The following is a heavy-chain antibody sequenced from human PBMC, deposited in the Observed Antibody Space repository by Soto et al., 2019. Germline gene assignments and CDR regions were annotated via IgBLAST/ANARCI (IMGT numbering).Heavy chain of an antibody. J-gene: IGHJ4*02. CDR1: GGSLSGSY. Sequence: QVQLQQWGAGLLKPSETLSLTCAVYGGSLSGSYWSWIRQPPGTGLEWIGEIHHSGSTYCIPSLKGRVTFSVDTSKYQCCLKLNSVTAADTAVYYCASPGYCSDGTCYPDYWGQGTLVTVSS. CDR3: ASPGYCSDGTCYPDY. CDR2: IHHSGST. D-gene: IGHD2-15*01. V-gene: IGHV4-34*01.